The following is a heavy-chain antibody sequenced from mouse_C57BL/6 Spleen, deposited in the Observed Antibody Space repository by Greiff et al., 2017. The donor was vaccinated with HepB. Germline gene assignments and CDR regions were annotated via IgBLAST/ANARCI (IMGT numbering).Heavy chain of an antibody. V-gene: IGHV1-15*01. Sequence: QVQLKQSGAELVRPGASVTLSCKASGYTFTDYEMHWVKQTPVHGLEWIGAIDPETGGTAYNQKFKGKAILTADKSSSTAYMELRSLTSEDSAVYYCTRDGLTGTLDYWGQGTTLTVSS. CDR1: GYTFTDYE. D-gene: IGHD4-1*01. CDR2: IDPETGGT. J-gene: IGHJ2*01. CDR3: TRDGLTGTLDY.